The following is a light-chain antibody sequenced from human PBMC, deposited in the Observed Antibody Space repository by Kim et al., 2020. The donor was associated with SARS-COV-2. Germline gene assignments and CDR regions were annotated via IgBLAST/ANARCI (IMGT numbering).Light chain of an antibody. CDR3: FSYAGTYTWV. Sequence: GQTVTIACTGTSSDVGSYDYVSWYQHHPGKAPILMIYNVPKRPSGVPVRFSGSKSGNTASLAISGLQADDESVYYCFSYAGTYTWVFGGGTQLTVL. CDR2: NVP. CDR1: SSDVGSYDY. V-gene: IGLV2-11*01. J-gene: IGLJ3*02.